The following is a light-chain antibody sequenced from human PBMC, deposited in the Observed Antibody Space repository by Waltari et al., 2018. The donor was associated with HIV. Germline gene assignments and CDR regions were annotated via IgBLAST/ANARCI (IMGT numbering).Light chain of an antibody. CDR3: QQYDNLPLT. CDR1: QDIRNY. V-gene: IGKV1-33*01. Sequence: DIQMTQSQSSLSASVGDRVTITCQASQDIRNYLNWYQQKPGKAPKLLIYDASNLETGVPSRFSGSGSGTDFTFTISSLQPEDIATYFCQQYDNLPLTFGGGTKVEIK. J-gene: IGKJ4*01. CDR2: DAS.